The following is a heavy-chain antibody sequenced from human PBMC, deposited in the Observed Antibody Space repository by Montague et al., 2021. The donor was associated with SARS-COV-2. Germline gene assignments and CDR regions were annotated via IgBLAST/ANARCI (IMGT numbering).Heavy chain of an antibody. CDR3: ARHVRSLMVRGPDFDY. D-gene: IGHD3-10*01. CDR1: GGSISSSSYY. V-gene: IGHV4-39*01. Sequence: SETLSLTCTVSGGSISSSSYYWGWIRQPPGKGLEWIGSIYYSGTTYYNPSLKSRVTISVDTSKNQFSLKLSSVTAADTAVYYCARHVRSLMVRGPDFDYWAREPWSPSPQ. J-gene: IGHJ4*02. CDR2: IYYSGTT.